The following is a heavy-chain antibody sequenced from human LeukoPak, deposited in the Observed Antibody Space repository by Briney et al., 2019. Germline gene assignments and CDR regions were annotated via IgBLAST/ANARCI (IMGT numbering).Heavy chain of an antibody. Sequence: ASVKVSCKASGGTFSSYAISWVRQAPGQGLEWMGRIIPILGIANYAQKFQGRVTITADKSTSTAYMELSRLRSDDTAVYYCARVNYYDSSGYYIDYWGQGTLVTVSS. CDR2: IIPILGIA. V-gene: IGHV1-69*04. D-gene: IGHD3-22*01. CDR1: GGTFSSYA. J-gene: IGHJ4*02. CDR3: ARVNYYDSSGYYIDY.